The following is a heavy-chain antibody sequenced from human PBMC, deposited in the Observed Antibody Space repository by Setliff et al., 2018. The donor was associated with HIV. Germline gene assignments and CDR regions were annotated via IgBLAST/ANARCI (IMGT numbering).Heavy chain of an antibody. CDR1: GGSIISNY. V-gene: IGHV4-4*07. J-gene: IGHJ4*01. D-gene: IGHD3-22*01. CDR3: ARERYYDSSGYSPSYYFDS. Sequence: ASETLSLTCSVSGGSIISNYWSWIRQSAGKGPEWIGRIYGSGITNYNPSLRGRVIMSIDTSNNRFSLKLTSMTAADTAVYYCARERYYDSSGYSPSYYFDSWGQGTLVTVSS. CDR2: IYGSGIT.